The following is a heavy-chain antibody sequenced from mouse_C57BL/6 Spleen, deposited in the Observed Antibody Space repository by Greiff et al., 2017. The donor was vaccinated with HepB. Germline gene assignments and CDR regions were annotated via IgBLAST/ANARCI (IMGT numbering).Heavy chain of an antibody. J-gene: IGHJ2*01. D-gene: IGHD1-1*01. Sequence: EVKLVESGAELVKPGASVKLSCTASGFNIKDYYMHWVKQRTEQGLEWIGRIDPEDGETKYAPKFQGKATITADTSSNTAYLQLSSLTSEDTAVYYCARLYGSSHYFDYWGQGTTLTVSS. V-gene: IGHV14-2*01. CDR3: ARLYGSSHYFDY. CDR2: IDPEDGET. CDR1: GFNIKDYY.